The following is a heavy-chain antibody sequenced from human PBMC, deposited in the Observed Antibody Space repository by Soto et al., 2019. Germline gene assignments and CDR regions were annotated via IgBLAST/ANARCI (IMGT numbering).Heavy chain of an antibody. Sequence: GGSLRLSCAASGFTFSGSAMHWVRQASGQGLEWVGRIRSKANSYATAYAASVKGRFTISRDDSKNTAYLQMNSLKTEDTAVYYCTRPGRLAQLGNYYYYGMDVWGQGTTVTVSS. CDR1: GFTFSGSA. V-gene: IGHV3-73*01. D-gene: IGHD6-6*01. J-gene: IGHJ6*02. CDR3: TRPGRLAQLGNYYYYGMDV. CDR2: IRSKANSYAT.